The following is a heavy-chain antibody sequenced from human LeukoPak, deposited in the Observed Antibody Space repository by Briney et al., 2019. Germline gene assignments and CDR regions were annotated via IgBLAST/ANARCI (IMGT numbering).Heavy chain of an antibody. CDR1: GGSFSGYY. CDR2: INHSGST. D-gene: IGHD2-2*02. J-gene: IGHJ5*02. CDR3: ATLKKDIVVVPAAIAIWSVWFDP. Sequence: PSETLSLTCAVYGGSFSGYYWSWIRQPPGKGLEWIGEINHSGSTNYNLSLKSRVTISVDTSKNQFSLKLSSVTAADTAVYYCATLKKDIVVVPAAIAIWSVWFDPWGQGTLVTVSS. V-gene: IGHV4-34*01.